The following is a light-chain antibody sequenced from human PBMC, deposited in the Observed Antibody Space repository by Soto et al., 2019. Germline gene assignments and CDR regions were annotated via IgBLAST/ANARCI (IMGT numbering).Light chain of an antibody. CDR3: SSFRNNIAPRV. Sequence: QSVLTQPASVSGSPGQSITISCTGTSSEVGGYKYVSWYQQHPGKAPKVMIYDVSNRPSGVSDRFSGSKSGNTASLTISGLQAEDESDYYCSSFRNNIAPRVSGTGTKLPVL. V-gene: IGLV2-14*03. J-gene: IGLJ1*01. CDR1: SSEVGGYKY. CDR2: DVS.